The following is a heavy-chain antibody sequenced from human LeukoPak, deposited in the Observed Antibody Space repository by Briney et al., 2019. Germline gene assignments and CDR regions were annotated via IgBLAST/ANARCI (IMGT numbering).Heavy chain of an antibody. CDR1: GGSFSGYY. CDR2: INHSGST. CDR3: AREGGPYRPLDY. V-gene: IGHV4-34*01. Sequence: SETLSLTCAVYGGSFSGYYWSWIRQVPGKGLEWIGEINHSGSTNYNPSLKSRVAISVDKSENHISLWLTSVTAADTAVYYCAREGGPYRPLDYSGQGTLVTVSS. J-gene: IGHJ4*02.